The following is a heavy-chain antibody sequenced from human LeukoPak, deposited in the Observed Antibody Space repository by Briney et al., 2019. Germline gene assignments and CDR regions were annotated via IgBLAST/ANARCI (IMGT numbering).Heavy chain of an antibody. J-gene: IGHJ5*02. CDR3: ARGSPSTSGYGLRWFDP. CDR1: GGSFSGYY. CDR2: INHSGST. V-gene: IGHV4-34*01. D-gene: IGHD5-12*01. Sequence: SETLSLTCAVYGGSFSGYYWSWIRQPPGKGLEWIGEINHSGSTNYNPSLKSRVTISVDTSKNQFSLKLSSVTAADTAVYYCARGSPSTSGYGLRWFDPWGQGTLVTVSS.